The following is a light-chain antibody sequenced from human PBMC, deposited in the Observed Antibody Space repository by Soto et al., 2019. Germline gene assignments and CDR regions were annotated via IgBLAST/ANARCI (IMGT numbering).Light chain of an antibody. CDR3: MQATQSHWT. V-gene: IGKV2-24*01. J-gene: IGKJ1*01. CDR1: QSLLHSDGNTY. CDR2: KVS. Sequence: DIVMTQTPLSSPVTLGQAASISCRSSQSLLHSDGNTYLSWFQQRPGQPPRLLIYKVSDRFSGVPNRFSGSGAGTDFTLTISRAEAEDVGIYYCMQATQSHWTFGQGTKVEIK.